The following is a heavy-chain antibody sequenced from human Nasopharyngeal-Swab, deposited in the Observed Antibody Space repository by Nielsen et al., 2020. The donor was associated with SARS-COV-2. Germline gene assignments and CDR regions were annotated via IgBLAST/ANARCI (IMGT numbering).Heavy chain of an antibody. CDR3: AKVGYSSVDY. CDR2: ISWNSGSI. CDR1: GFTFDDYA. J-gene: IGHJ4*02. V-gene: IGHV3-9*01. Sequence: GGSLRLSFAASGFTFDDYAMHWVRQAPGKGLEWVSGISWNSGSIGYADSVKGRFTISRDNAKNSLYLQMNSLRAEDTALYYCAKVGYSSVDYWGQGTLVTVSS. D-gene: IGHD6-25*01.